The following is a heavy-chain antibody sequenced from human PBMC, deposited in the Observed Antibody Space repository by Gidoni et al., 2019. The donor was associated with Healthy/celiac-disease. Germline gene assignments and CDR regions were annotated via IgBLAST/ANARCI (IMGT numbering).Heavy chain of an antibody. Sequence: EVQLLESGGGLVLPGVSLRLPCAAPGLPFISYAMSVFAQAPGKGLEWVAAISGSCGSTYYTDSVKGRFTSSRDNSKNTLYLQMNSMRAEDTAVYYGAKDPAYCSSTSCYRYYYYGMDVWGQGTTVTVSS. CDR3: AKDPAYCSSTSCYRYYYYGMDV. CDR2: ISGSCGST. D-gene: IGHD2-2*01. J-gene: IGHJ6*02. V-gene: IGHV3-23*01. CDR1: GLPFISYA.